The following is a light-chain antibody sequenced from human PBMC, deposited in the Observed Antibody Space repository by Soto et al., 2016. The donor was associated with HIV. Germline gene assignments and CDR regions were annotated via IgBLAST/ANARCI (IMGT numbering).Light chain of an antibody. Sequence: SYELTQPPSLSVAPRKTARITCGGNNVGSKSVQWYQQKPGQAPVLVVYDDSDRPSGIPERFSGSHSGNTASLTISRVEAGDEADYFCQVWDDNSDHPVVFGGGTKLTVL. J-gene: IGLJ2*01. CDR2: DDS. CDR1: NVGSKS. V-gene: IGLV3-21*03. CDR3: QVWDDNSDHPVV.